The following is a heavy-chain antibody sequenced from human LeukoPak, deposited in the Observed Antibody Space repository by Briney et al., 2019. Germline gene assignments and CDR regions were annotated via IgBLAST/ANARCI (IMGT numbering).Heavy chain of an antibody. Sequence: RGSLRLSCAASGFTFSSHSMNWVRQAPREGLWWVSSIGSSSNYIYYADSVKGRFTISRNNTKNSLYQQMNSLRAEDKAVYYCAPGGQVATMSYGDYWGQGTLVTVSS. J-gene: IGHJ4*02. CDR1: GFTFSSHS. CDR3: APGGQVATMSYGDY. CDR2: IGSSSNYI. V-gene: IGHV3-21*01. D-gene: IGHD5-12*01.